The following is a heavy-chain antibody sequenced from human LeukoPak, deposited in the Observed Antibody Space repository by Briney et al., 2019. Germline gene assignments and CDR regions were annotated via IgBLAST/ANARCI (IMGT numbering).Heavy chain of an antibody. CDR3: ARYSKGVMP. CDR2: IYSGGST. Sequence: PGGSLRLSCAASGVTVSSNYMSWVRRAPGKGLEWVSVIYSGGSTYYVDSVKGRFTISGDNSRNTLYLQMNGLRVEDTAVYYCARYSKGVMPWGQGTLVTVSS. CDR1: GVTVSSNY. V-gene: IGHV3-66*02. J-gene: IGHJ4*02. D-gene: IGHD3-16*01.